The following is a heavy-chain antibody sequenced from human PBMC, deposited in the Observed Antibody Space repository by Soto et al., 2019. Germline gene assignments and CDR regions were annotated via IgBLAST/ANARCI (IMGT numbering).Heavy chain of an antibody. J-gene: IGHJ6*02. CDR3: ARVGSCLSSSCLYYGMDV. CDR2: VIPIFGTP. V-gene: IGHV1-69*01. D-gene: IGHD2-2*01. Sequence: VQLVQSGAEVRKPGSSVKVSCKASGGDFKNFIIAWVRQAPGYGLEWMGGVIPIFGTPNFVQKFQDRVTITADEATCTTYMELRSLRSEDTAVYYCARVGSCLSSSCLYYGMDVWGQGTTVIVSS. CDR1: GGDFKNFI.